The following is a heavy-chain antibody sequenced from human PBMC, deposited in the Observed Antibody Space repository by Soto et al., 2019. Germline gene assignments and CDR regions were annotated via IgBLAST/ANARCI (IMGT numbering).Heavy chain of an antibody. J-gene: IGHJ6*02. V-gene: IGHV1-69*01. CDR3: ARDRLYTWFRELLTSYGMDV. D-gene: IGHD3-10*01. CDR1: GGTFSSYA. Sequence: QVQLVQSGAEVKKPGSSVKVSCKASGGTFSSYAISWVRQAPGQGLEWMGGIIPIFGTANYAQKFQGRVTITADESTSTAYMELSSLRSEDTAVYYCARDRLYTWFRELLTSYGMDVWGQGTTVTVSS. CDR2: IIPIFGTA.